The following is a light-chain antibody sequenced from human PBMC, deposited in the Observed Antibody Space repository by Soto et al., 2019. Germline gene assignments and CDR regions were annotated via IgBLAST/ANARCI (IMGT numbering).Light chain of an antibody. V-gene: IGLV1-40*01. Sequence: QSALSHPPSLSGAPGQRVTISCTGSSSNIGAGYDAHWFQQVPGTAPKLLIYGSTNRPSGVPDRFSGSKSGTSASLAITGLQAEDEADYYCQSYDSSLGGNYVFGTGTKVTVL. CDR2: GST. CDR1: SSNIGAGYD. J-gene: IGLJ1*01. CDR3: QSYDSSLGGNYV.